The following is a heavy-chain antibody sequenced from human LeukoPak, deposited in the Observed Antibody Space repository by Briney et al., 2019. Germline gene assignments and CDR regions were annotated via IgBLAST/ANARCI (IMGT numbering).Heavy chain of an antibody. CDR3: ARDSLSWAFDY. CDR2: INPSVGST. D-gene: IGHD6-13*01. V-gene: IGHV1-46*01. Sequence: ASVKVSFKASGYIFTNYYMHWVRQAPGQGLEWMGIINPSVGSTTYAQKFQGRVTLTRDTSTSTAYMELSSLKSEDTAVYYCARDSLSWAFDYWGQGTPVTVSS. CDR1: GYIFTNYY. J-gene: IGHJ4*02.